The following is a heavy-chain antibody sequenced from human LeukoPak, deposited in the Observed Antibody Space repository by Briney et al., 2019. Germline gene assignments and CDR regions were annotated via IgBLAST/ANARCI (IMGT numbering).Heavy chain of an antibody. CDR2: INHSGST. V-gene: IGHV4-34*01. D-gene: IGHD5-24*01. J-gene: IGHJ4*02. Sequence: SETLSLTCAVYGGSFSGYYWSWIRQPPGKGLEWIGEINHSGSTNYNPSLKSRVTISVDTPKNQFSLKLSSVTAADTAVYYCARAPRRDGYNLRKYYFDYWGQGTLVTVYS. CDR3: ARAPRRDGYNLRKYYFDY. CDR1: GGSFSGYY.